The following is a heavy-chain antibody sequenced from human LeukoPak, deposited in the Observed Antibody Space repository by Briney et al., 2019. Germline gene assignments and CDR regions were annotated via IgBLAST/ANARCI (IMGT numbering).Heavy chain of an antibody. D-gene: IGHD6-19*01. CDR2: IYYSGST. V-gene: IGHV4-31*03. J-gene: IGHJ3*02. Sequence: SETLSLTCTVSGGSISSGDYYWSWIRQHPGKGLEWIGHIYYSGSTYYNPSLKSRVTISVDPSKNQFSLRLTSVTAADTAVYYCAREGAVAGRNSAFNIWGQGTMVTVSS. CDR3: AREGAVAGRNSAFNI. CDR1: GGSISSGDYY.